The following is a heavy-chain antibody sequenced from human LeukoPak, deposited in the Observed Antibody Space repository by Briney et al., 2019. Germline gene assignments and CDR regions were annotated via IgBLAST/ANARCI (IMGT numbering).Heavy chain of an antibody. CDR1: GGSIISSSYY. Sequence: SETLSLTCTVSGGSIISSSYYWDWTRQPPGKGLEWIGSIYYSGSTYYNPSLKSRVTISVDTSKNQFSLKLSSVTAADTAVYYCARELVSSSWYYFDYWGQGTLVTVSS. D-gene: IGHD6-13*01. V-gene: IGHV4-39*07. CDR2: IYYSGST. CDR3: ARELVSSSWYYFDY. J-gene: IGHJ4*02.